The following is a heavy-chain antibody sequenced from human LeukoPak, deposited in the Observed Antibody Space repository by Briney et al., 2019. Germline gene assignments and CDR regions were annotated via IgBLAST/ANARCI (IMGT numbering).Heavy chain of an antibody. CDR1: GFSFRSYW. D-gene: IGHD6-13*01. CDR2: IKQDGSKK. Sequence: PGGSLSLSCAASGFSFRSYWMSWVRQAPGKGLEWVANIKQDGSKKFCVDSVKGRFTISRDNAKNSLYLQMNSLRAEDTAVYYCAREERGSWFFPSSDYWGQGTLVTVSS. CDR3: AREERGSWFFPSSDY. V-gene: IGHV3-7*01. J-gene: IGHJ4*02.